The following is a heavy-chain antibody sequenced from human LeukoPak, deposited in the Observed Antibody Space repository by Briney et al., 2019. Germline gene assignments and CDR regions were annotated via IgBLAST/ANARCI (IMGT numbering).Heavy chain of an antibody. J-gene: IGHJ4*02. D-gene: IGHD6-13*01. CDR1: GGSINSDNYY. V-gene: IGHV4-39*07. Sequence: SQTLPLTCTVSGGSINSDNYYWSWIRQPPGKGLEWIGEINHSGSTNYNPSLKSRVTISVDTSKNQFSLKLSSVTAADTAVYYCAREKIAAAGPRGYFDYWGQGTLVTVSS. CDR3: AREKIAAAGPRGYFDY. CDR2: INHSGST.